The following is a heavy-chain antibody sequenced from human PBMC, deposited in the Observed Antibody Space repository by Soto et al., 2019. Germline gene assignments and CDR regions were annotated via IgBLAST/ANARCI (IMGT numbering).Heavy chain of an antibody. J-gene: IGHJ4*02. CDR2: IYYNGNT. Sequence: SETLSLTCTVSGGSISSYYWSWIRQPPGKGLEWIGYIYYNGNTNYNPSLKSRVTISVDTSKNQFSLKLTSVTAADTAVYYCARALNYYDNKRYFDYWGQGTLVTVS. V-gene: IGHV4-59*01. CDR3: ARALNYYDNKRYFDY. D-gene: IGHD3-22*01. CDR1: GGSISSYY.